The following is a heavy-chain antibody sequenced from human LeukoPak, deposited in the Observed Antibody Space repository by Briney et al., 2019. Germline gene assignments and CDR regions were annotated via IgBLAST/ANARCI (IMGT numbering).Heavy chain of an antibody. V-gene: IGHV3-74*01. Sequence: PGGSLKLSCAASGYTFSDTWMHWVRQAPGQGLVWISRIHSDGSDTRYAESVKGRFTISRDNAKNTLYQQMNSLRAEDTAVYYCASEGFHAIDYWGQGTLVTVSS. CDR2: IHSDGSDT. CDR3: ASEGFHAIDY. CDR1: GYTFSDTW. D-gene: IGHD2/OR15-2a*01. J-gene: IGHJ4*02.